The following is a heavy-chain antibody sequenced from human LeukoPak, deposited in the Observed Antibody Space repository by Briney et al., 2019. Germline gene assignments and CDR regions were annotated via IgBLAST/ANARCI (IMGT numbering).Heavy chain of an antibody. CDR1: GGTFSTYA. CDR3: ARDPVESAVPGYEWFGELLEINWFDP. V-gene: IGHV1-69*11. D-gene: IGHD3-10*01. J-gene: IGHJ5*02. Sequence: VASVKVSCKASGGTFSTYAISWVRQAPGQGREWVGRIVPILGTANYAQNFQGRVTITADESTSTDYMELSSLRSEYTAVYYCARDPVESAVPGYEWFGELLEINWFDPWGQGTLVTVSS. CDR2: IVPILGTA.